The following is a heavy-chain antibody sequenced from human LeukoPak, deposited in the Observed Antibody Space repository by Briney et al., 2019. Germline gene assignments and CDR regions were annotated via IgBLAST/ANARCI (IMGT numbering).Heavy chain of an antibody. J-gene: IGHJ4*02. CDR3: ARGSHRRYSSSWCSL. Sequence: GGSLRLSCAASGFTFSSYAMHWVRQAPGKGLEYVSAISSNGDSTYYANSVKGRFTISRDNSKNTLYLQMGSLTTEDMAVYYCARGSHRRYSSSWCSLWDQGTLVTVSS. CDR1: GFTFSSYA. CDR2: ISSNGDST. V-gene: IGHV3-64*01. D-gene: IGHD6-13*01.